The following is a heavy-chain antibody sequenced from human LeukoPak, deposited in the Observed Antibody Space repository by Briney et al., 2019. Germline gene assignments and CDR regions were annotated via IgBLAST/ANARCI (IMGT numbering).Heavy chain of an antibody. J-gene: IGHJ4*02. V-gene: IGHV3-74*01. CDR1: GFTFSSYW. CDR3: ARGGDFWSDYSLYYFDY. CDR2: INSDGSST. Sequence: GGSLRLSCAASGFTFSSYWMHWVHQAPGKGLVWVSRINSDGSSTSYADSVKGRFTISRDNAKNTLYLQMNSLRAEDTAVYYCARGGDFWSDYSLYYFDYWGQATLVTVSS. D-gene: IGHD3-3*01.